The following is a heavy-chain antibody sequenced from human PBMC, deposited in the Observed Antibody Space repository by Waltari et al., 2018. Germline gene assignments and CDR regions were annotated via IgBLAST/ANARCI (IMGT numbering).Heavy chain of an antibody. V-gene: IGHV4-38-2*02. CDR1: GFSMTSSY. Sequence: QLQESGPGLVKPSETLSLTCNVSGFSMTSSYWAWVRQPPGKGLEWIGRVFHTGSTSYNPSLKSRVTMSVNPSKNQFTLRLSSVTAADTAVYYCAGEKARYGLDVWGQGTTVTVSS. CDR3: AGEKARYGLDV. CDR2: VFHTGST. J-gene: IGHJ6*02.